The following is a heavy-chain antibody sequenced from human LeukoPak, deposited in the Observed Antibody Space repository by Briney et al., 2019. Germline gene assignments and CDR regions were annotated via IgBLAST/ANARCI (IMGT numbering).Heavy chain of an antibody. CDR3: ARGYYDSSGSYCPDY. CDR1: GGTFSSYA. Sequence: GASVKVSCKASGGTFSSYAISWVRQAPGQGLEWMGRIIPILGIANYAQKFQGRVTITADKSTSTAYMELSSLRSEDTAVYYCARGYYDSSGSYCPDYWGQGTLVTVSS. CDR2: IIPILGIA. J-gene: IGHJ4*02. V-gene: IGHV1-69*04. D-gene: IGHD3-22*01.